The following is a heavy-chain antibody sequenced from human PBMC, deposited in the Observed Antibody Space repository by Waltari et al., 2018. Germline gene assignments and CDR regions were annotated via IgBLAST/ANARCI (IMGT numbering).Heavy chain of an antibody. CDR2: IWYDGSNK. Sequence: QVQLVESGGGVVQPGRSLRLSCAGSGLTFSSYGMNWVRQAPGKGLEWVAVIWYDGSNKYYADSVKGRFTISRDNSKNTLYLQMNSLRAEDTAVYYCARDYSGDYYFDYWGQGTLVTVSS. D-gene: IGHD2-21*02. V-gene: IGHV3-33*01. CDR3: ARDYSGDYYFDY. CDR1: GLTFSSYG. J-gene: IGHJ4*02.